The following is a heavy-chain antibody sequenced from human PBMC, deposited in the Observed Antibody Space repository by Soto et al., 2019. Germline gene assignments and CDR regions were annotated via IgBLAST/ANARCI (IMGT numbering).Heavy chain of an antibody. Sequence: GGSLRLSCAASGFTFSSYGMHWVRQAPGKGLEWVAVISYDGSNKYYADSVKGRFTISRDNSKNTLYLQMNSLRAEDTAVYYCAKDLLQLVDGGLDYWGQGTLVTVSS. D-gene: IGHD6-6*01. V-gene: IGHV3-30*18. CDR3: AKDLLQLVDGGLDY. J-gene: IGHJ4*02. CDR1: GFTFSSYG. CDR2: ISYDGSNK.